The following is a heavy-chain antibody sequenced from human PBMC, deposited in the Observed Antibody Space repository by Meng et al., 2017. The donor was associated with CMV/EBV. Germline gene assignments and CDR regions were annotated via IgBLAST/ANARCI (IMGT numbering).Heavy chain of an antibody. D-gene: IGHD2-2*01. V-gene: IGHV3-23*01. J-gene: IGHJ4*02. CDR3: AKDPPGDIVVVPDYFGY. CDR2: IRGSGGST. CDR1: GFTFRSYA. Sequence: GESLKLSCPSSGFTFRSYAMSWVRQAPGKGLELVSAIRGSGGSTYYADSVKGRFTISRDNSKNTLYLHMNSLRAEDTAVYYCAKDPPGDIVVVPDYFGYWGQGTLVTVSS.